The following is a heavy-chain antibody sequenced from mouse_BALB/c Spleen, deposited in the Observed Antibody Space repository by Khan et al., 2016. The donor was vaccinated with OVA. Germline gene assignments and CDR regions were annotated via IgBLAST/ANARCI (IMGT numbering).Heavy chain of an antibody. J-gene: IGHJ3*01. V-gene: IGHV1-9*01. Sequence: QMQLEESGAELMKPGASVKISCKASGYTFSSYWIEWVKQRPGHGLEWSGEILPGSGNNNFNEKFRGKATFAADTSSNTAYMQLSSLTSEDSAVYDCARGNYYGSTSWFGYWGQGTLVTVSA. CDR2: ILPGSGNN. CDR3: ARGNYYGSTSWFGY. CDR1: GYTFSSYW. D-gene: IGHD1-1*01.